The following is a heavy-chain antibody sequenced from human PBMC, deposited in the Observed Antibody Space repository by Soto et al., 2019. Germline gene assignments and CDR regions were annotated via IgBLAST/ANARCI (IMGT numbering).Heavy chain of an antibody. CDR1: GGSIRSGVYY. CDR3: ARDRLMATAGTARHYFGLDV. D-gene: IGHD5-18*01. V-gene: IGHV4-31*03. CDR2: IYYSGST. J-gene: IGHJ6*02. Sequence: SETLSLTCTVSGGSIRSGVYYWSWVRQSPRRGLEWIGNIYYSGSTYYNPSLKSRLTISVDTSKNQFSLNLSSVTAADTAVYYCARDRLMATAGTARHYFGLDVWGQGTTVTVSS.